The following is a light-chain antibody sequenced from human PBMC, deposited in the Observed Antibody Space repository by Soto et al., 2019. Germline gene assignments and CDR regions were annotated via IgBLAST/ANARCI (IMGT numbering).Light chain of an antibody. Sequence: EIVMTQSPATLSVSPGERATLSCRASQSVSSNLAWYQQKPGHAPRLLIYGASTRATGIPARFSGSGSATEFTLTISSLQSEDFAVYYCQQYNNWLLYTFGQGTKLEIK. CDR1: QSVSSN. CDR2: GAS. CDR3: QQYNNWLLYT. V-gene: IGKV3-15*01. J-gene: IGKJ2*01.